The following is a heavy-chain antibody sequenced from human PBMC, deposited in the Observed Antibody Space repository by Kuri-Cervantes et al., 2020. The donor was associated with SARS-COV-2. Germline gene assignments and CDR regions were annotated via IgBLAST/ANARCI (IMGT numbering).Heavy chain of an antibody. D-gene: IGHD3-22*01. Sequence: SQTLSLTCAVYGGSFSGYYWSWIRQPPGKGLEWIGEINHSGSTNYNPSLKSRVTISVDTSKNQFSLKLSSVTAADTAVYYCARHPYYYDSSGYHFDYWGQGTLVTVSS. CDR2: INHSGST. J-gene: IGHJ4*02. CDR1: GGSFSGYY. CDR3: ARHPYYYDSSGYHFDY. V-gene: IGHV4-34*01.